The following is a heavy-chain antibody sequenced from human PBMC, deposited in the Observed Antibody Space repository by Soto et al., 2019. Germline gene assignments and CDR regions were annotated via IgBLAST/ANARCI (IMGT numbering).Heavy chain of an antibody. D-gene: IGHD6-19*01. CDR3: AKDLTVATTVNWFDP. CDR2: ISYDGSNK. Sequence: GGSLRLSCAASGFTFSSYGMHWVRQAPGKGLEWVAVISYDGSNKYYADSVKGRFTISRDNSKNTLYLQMNSLRAEDTAVYYCAKDLTVATTVNWFDPWGQGTLVTVSS. J-gene: IGHJ5*02. CDR1: GFTFSSYG. V-gene: IGHV3-30*18.